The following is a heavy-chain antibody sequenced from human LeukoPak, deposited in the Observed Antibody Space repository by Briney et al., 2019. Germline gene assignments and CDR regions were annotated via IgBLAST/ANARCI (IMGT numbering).Heavy chain of an antibody. J-gene: IGHJ4*02. CDR1: GFTFDDYA. CDR2: ISWNSGSI. D-gene: IGHD2-2*01. CDR3: AKAPLGYCSSTSCYSAWEPLD. V-gene: IGHV3-9*01. Sequence: PGGSLRLSCAASGFTFDDYAMHWVRQAPGKGLEWVSGISWNSGSIGYADSVKGRFTISRDNSKNTLYLQMNSLRAEDTAVYYCAKAPLGYCSSTSCYSAWEPLDWGQGTLVTVSS.